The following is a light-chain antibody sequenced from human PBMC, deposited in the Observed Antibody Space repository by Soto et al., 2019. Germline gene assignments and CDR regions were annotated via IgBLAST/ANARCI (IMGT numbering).Light chain of an antibody. CDR3: QQYNDYPRT. CDR2: GAS. V-gene: IGKV1-5*03. CDR1: QSIRSW. Sequence: DIQMTQSPSTLSASVGDRVTITCRASQSIRSWLAWYQQKPGKAPKLRIYGASRLESGGPSRFSGSGSGTEFTLTISSLQPDDFAPYYCQQYNDYPRTFGRGTKVEIK. J-gene: IGKJ1*01.